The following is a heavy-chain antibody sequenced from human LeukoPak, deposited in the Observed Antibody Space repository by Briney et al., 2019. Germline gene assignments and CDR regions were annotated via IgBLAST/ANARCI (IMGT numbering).Heavy chain of an antibody. D-gene: IGHD3-9*01. CDR2: IDTSGGDI. V-gene: IGHV3-48*03. Sequence: PGGSLRLSCAASGFVFSRDEMNWVRQAPGKGLEWVSYIDTSGGDIYYADSVKGRFTISRDNAKSSVYLQMYSLRVEDTAVYYCARASRLDYHYGMDVWGQGTTVTVSS. CDR3: ARASRLDYHYGMDV. J-gene: IGHJ6*02. CDR1: GFVFSRDE.